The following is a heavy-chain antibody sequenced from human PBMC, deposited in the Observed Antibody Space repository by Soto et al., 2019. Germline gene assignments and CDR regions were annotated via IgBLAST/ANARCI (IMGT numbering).Heavy chain of an antibody. J-gene: IGHJ4*02. D-gene: IGHD2-21*02. Sequence: GVLRLSCIASGFIFIDYSMNCFLQAPGKGLQWVSYISSSSDKTYYADSVKGRFTVSRDNAKNALFLEMNSLRDDDTATYYCARLPKGSLVTAWGQGTRVTVSS. V-gene: IGHV3-48*02. CDR2: ISSSSDKT. CDR3: ARLPKGSLVTA. CDR1: GFIFIDYS.